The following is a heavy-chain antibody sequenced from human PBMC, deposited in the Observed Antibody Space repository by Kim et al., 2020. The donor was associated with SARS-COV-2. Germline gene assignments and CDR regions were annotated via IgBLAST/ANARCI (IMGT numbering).Heavy chain of an antibody. V-gene: IGHV1-46*01. Sequence: YAQKVPGRVTMTRDTSTSTVYMELSSLRSEDTAVYYCARDSIAAAGLPDYWGQGTLVTVSS. J-gene: IGHJ4*02. D-gene: IGHD6-13*01. CDR3: ARDSIAAAGLPDY.